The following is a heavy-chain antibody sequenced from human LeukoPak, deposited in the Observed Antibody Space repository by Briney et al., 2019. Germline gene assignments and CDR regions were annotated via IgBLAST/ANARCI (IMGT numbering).Heavy chain of an antibody. D-gene: IGHD1-26*01. V-gene: IGHV1-46*01. J-gene: IGHJ4*02. CDR2: INPSGGST. CDR3: ARDHPPYSGSYRRSYYFDY. Sequence: GASVKVSCKASGYTFTGYYMHWVRQAPGQGLEWMGIINPSGGSTSYAQKFQGRVTMTRDTSTSTVYMELSSLRSEDTAVYYCARDHPPYSGSYRRSYYFDYWGQGTLVTVSS. CDR1: GYTFTGYY.